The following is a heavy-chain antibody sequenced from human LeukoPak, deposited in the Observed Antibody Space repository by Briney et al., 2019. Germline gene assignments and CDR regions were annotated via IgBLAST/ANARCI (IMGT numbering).Heavy chain of an antibody. D-gene: IGHD2-15*01. CDR3: ASRGSLIDFDY. Sequence: GGSLRLSCAASGFTLSSNYMSWVRQAPGKGLEWVSVIYSGGSTYYSDSVTGRFTISRDNSKNTLYLQMNSLRAEDTAVYYCASRGSLIDFDYWGQGTLVTVSS. J-gene: IGHJ4*02. CDR1: GFTLSSNY. CDR2: IYSGGST. V-gene: IGHV3-53*01.